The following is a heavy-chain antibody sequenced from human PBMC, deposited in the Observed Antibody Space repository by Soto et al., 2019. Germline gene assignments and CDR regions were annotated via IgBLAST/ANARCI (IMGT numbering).Heavy chain of an antibody. D-gene: IGHD2-15*01. CDR1: GFTFDDYM. CDR3: AKEGNGGSSLDY. V-gene: IGHV3-43*01. Sequence: GGSLRLSCEASGFTFDDYMMHWVRQAPGKGLELISLISWDGGRIDYADSIKGRFTVSRDNNKNSLYLHMHSLKTEDTAFYYCAKEGNGGSSLDYWGQGTLVTVSS. CDR2: ISWDGGRI. J-gene: IGHJ4*02.